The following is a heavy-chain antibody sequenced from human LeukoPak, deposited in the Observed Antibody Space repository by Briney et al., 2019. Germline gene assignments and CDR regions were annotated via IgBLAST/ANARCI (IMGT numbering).Heavy chain of an antibody. V-gene: IGHV3-23*01. CDR2: ISGSGSNT. CDR1: EFTVSSNY. J-gene: IGHJ4*02. CDR3: AKYVFSYGAGSYLAH. Sequence: PGGSLRLSCAASEFTVSSNYMSWVRQAPGKGLEWVSGISGSGSNTYYAESVKDRFIISRDSTKNTLFLQVNSLRVEDTAVYYCAKYVFSYGAGSYLAHWGRGTLVSVSS. D-gene: IGHD3-10*01.